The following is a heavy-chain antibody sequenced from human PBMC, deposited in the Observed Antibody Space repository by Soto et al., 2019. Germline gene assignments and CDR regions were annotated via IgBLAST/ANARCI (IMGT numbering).Heavy chain of an antibody. CDR1: GFTFSSYG. CDR3: ARMGAAKNVLNQGAPDV. J-gene: IGHJ6*02. CDR2: IWYDGSNK. Sequence: QVQLVESGGGVVQPGRSLRLSCAASGFTFSSYGMHWVRQAPGKGLEWVAVIWYDGSNKYYADSVKGRFTISRDNSKNTLYLQMNSLRAEDTAVYYCARMGAAKNVLNQGAPDVWGQGTTVTVSS. V-gene: IGHV3-33*01. D-gene: IGHD2-2*02.